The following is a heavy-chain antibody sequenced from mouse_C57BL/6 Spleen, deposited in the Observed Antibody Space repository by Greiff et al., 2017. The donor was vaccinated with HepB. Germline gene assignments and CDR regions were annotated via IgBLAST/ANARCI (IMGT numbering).Heavy chain of an antibody. CDR3: ARKYSKRYFDV. D-gene: IGHD2-5*01. J-gene: IGHJ1*03. CDR2: INPNNGGT. V-gene: IGHV1-26*01. Sequence: EVQLQQSGPELVKPGASVKISCKASGYTFTDYYMNWVKQSHGKSLEWIGDINPNNGGTSYNQKFKGKATLTVDKSSSTAYMELRSLTSEDSAVYYCARKYSKRYFDVWGTGTTVTVSS. CDR1: GYTFTDYY.